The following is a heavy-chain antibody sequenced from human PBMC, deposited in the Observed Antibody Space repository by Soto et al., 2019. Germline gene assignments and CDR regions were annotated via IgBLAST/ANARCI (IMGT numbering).Heavy chain of an antibody. CDR2: ISSSSSYI. CDR1: GFTFSSYS. J-gene: IGHJ6*02. D-gene: IGHD6-19*01. V-gene: IGHV3-21*01. CDR3: ASAADSSGWYPFYYYGMDV. Sequence: GGSLRLSCAASGFTFSSYSMNWVRQAPGKGLEWVSSISSSSSYIYYADSVKGRFTISRDNAKNSLYLQMNRLRAEDTAVYYCASAADSSGWYPFYYYGMDVWGQGTTVTVSS.